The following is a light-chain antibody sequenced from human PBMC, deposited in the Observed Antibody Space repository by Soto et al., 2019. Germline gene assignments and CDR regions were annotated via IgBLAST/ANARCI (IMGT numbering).Light chain of an antibody. V-gene: IGLV2-14*01. CDR1: SSDVGGYNS. Sequence: QSALTQPASVSGSPGQSITISCTGTSSDVGGYNSVSWYQQYPGKAPKLMIYDVNNRPSGVSNRLSGSKSGNTASLTISGLQAEDEADYYCCSYTSTGTWVFGGGTKLTVL. J-gene: IGLJ3*02. CDR2: DVN. CDR3: CSYTSTGTWV.